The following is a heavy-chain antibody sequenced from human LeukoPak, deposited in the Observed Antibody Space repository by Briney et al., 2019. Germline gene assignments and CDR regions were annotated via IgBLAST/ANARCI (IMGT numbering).Heavy chain of an antibody. CDR1: GFTFGNYW. V-gene: IGHV3-7*01. D-gene: IGHD5-24*01. CDR3: ASGRGGGV. Sequence: GGSLRLSCAASGFTFGNYWMTWVRQAPGRGLEWVANIKQDGSEKYYVDSVKGRFTISRDNAKTSLYLQMNSLRAEDTAVYYCASGRGGGVWGQGTLVTVSS. CDR2: IKQDGSEK. J-gene: IGHJ4*02.